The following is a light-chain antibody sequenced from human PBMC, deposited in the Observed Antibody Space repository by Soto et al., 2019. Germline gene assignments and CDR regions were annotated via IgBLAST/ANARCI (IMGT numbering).Light chain of an antibody. V-gene: IGKV1-5*01. Sequence: DIQMTQSPSTLSASVGDRVTITCRASQSISAWLAWYQQKPGKAPKLLIYDASNLVTGVPSRFSGSGDGTDFTLTISSLQPDEFATEYCQQYDTYLRTFGQGTKVDFK. CDR2: DAS. J-gene: IGKJ1*01. CDR1: QSISAW. CDR3: QQYDTYLRT.